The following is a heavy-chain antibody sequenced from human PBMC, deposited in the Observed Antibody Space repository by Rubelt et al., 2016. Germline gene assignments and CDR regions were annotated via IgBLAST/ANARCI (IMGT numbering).Heavy chain of an antibody. CDR2: ISGSGAST. J-gene: IGHJ4*02. V-gene: IGHV3-23*04. D-gene: IGHD6-19*01. CDR1: GFTFSSYS. Sequence: EVQLVESGGGLVKPGGSLRLSCAASGFTFSSYSMNWVRQAPGKGLEWVSAISGSGASTYYADSVKGRFTISRDNSKNTLYVQMNSLRAEETAGYYCAKDGRVEGSGYGLPDYFDNWGQGALVTVSS. CDR3: AKDGRVEGSGYGLPDYFDN.